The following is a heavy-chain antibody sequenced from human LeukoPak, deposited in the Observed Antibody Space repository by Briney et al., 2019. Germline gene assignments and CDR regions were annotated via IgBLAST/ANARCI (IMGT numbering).Heavy chain of an antibody. CDR1: GFTFANAS. Sequence: GGSLRLSCLTSGFTFANASMSWVRQAPGKGLQWVGLIKSKTEGGTTFYAAPVKDRFRISRDDGRNTLYLQMNSLTVGDTGVYYCTTGNPWGQGIVVTVSS. V-gene: IGHV3-15*01. CDR2: IKSKTEGGTT. CDR3: TTGNP. J-gene: IGHJ4*02.